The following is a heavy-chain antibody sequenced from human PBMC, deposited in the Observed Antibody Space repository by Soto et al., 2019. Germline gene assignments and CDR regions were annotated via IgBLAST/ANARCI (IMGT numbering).Heavy chain of an antibody. CDR3: AKLGPVVTSIDY. D-gene: IGHD2-21*02. J-gene: IGHJ4*02. CDR1: GFTFSSYG. V-gene: IGHV3-30*18. CDR2: ISYDGSNK. Sequence: GGSLRLSCAASGFTFSSYGIHWVRQAPGKGLEWVAVISYDGSNKYYADSVKGRFTISRDNSKNTLYLQMNSLRAEDTAVYYCAKLGPVVTSIDYWGQGTLVTVSS.